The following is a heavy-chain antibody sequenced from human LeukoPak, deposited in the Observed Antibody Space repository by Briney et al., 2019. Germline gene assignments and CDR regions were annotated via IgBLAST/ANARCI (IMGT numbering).Heavy chain of an antibody. D-gene: IGHD6-13*01. J-gene: IGHJ6*02. Sequence: PGGSLRLSCAASGFTFSSYWMSWVRQAPGKGLEWVANIKQDGSEKYYEDSAKGRFTISRDNAKNSLYLQMNSLRAEDTALYYCAKDISVGGYSSSWYGDYYYYGMDVWGQGTTVTVSS. V-gene: IGHV3-7*03. CDR3: AKDISVGGYSSSWYGDYYYYGMDV. CDR2: IKQDGSEK. CDR1: GFTFSSYW.